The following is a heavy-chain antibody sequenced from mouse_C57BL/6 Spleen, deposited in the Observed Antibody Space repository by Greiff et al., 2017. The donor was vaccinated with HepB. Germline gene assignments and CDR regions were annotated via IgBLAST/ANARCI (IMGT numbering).Heavy chain of an antibody. CDR1: GYTFTSYW. V-gene: IGHV1-74*01. Sequence: QVQLQQPGAELVKPGASVKVSCKASGYTFTSYWMHWVKQRPGQGLEWIGRIHPSDSDTNYNQKFKGKATLTVDKSSSTAYMQLSSLTSEDSAVFYCATYYSNYGPFAYRGQGTLVTVSA. CDR3: ATYYSNYGPFAY. J-gene: IGHJ3*01. CDR2: IHPSDSDT. D-gene: IGHD2-5*01.